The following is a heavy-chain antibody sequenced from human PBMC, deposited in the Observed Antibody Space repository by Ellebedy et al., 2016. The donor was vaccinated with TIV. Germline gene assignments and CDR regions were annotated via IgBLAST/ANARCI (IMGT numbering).Heavy chain of an antibody. Sequence: PGGSLRLSCLDSGSTFSNYAMSWVRQAPGKGLEWVSAISSTGGGTDYADSVKGRFTIPRDNSKNTLYLQMNSLRADDTATYYCARDRCSSTSCYLDWFDPWGQGTLVTVSS. V-gene: IGHV3-23*01. D-gene: IGHD2-2*01. CDR2: ISSTGGGT. CDR3: ARDRCSSTSCYLDWFDP. CDR1: GSTFSNYA. J-gene: IGHJ5*02.